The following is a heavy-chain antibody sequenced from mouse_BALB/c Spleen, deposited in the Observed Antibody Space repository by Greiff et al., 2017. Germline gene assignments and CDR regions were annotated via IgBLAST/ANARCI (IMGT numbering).Heavy chain of an antibody. Sequence: QVTLKVSGPGILQPSQTLSLTCSFSGFSLSTSGMGVSWIRQPSGKGLEWLAHIYWDDDKRYNPSLKSRLTISKDTSSNQVFLKITSVDTADTATYYCARSVIYYYGSSPAWFAYWGQGTLVTVSA. CDR3: ARSVIYYYGSSPAWFAY. CDR2: IYWDDDK. V-gene: IGHV8-12*01. J-gene: IGHJ3*01. D-gene: IGHD1-1*01. CDR1: GFSLSTSGMG.